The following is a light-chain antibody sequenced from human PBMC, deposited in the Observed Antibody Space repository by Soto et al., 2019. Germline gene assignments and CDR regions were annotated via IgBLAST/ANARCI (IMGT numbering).Light chain of an antibody. CDR3: QQYNTYSWT. CDR2: KAS. CDR1: QSISSW. J-gene: IGKJ1*01. V-gene: IGKV1-5*03. Sequence: DIQMTQSPSTLSASVGDRVTITCRASQSISSWLAWYQQKPGKAPKLLIYKASSLESGVPSRFSGSGSEKEFTLTINSLQPDDFATYYCQQYNTYSWTFGQGTKVEIK.